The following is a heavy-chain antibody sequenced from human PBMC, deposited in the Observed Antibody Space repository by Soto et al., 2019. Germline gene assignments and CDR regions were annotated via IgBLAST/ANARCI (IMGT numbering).Heavy chain of an antibody. Sequence: AASVKVSCKASGYTFTDYYMHWVRQAPGQGLEWMGWINPNSGGTNYAQKFQGRVTMTRDTSISTAYMEVSRLRSDDTAVYYCARDKVAGDYYYYDKDVWGQGTTVTVSS. J-gene: IGHJ6*02. CDR2: INPNSGGT. CDR3: ARDKVAGDYYYYDKDV. V-gene: IGHV1-2*02. CDR1: GYTFTDYY. D-gene: IGHD6-19*01.